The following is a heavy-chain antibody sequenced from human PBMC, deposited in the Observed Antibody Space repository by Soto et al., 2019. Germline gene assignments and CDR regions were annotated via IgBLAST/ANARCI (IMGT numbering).Heavy chain of an antibody. J-gene: IGHJ4*02. CDR1: GFTFSRYA. CDR2: ISGSGGST. V-gene: IGHV3-23*01. Sequence: GGSLRLSCAASGFTFSRYAMSWVRQAPGKGLEWVSAISGSGGSTYYADSVKGRFTISRDNSKNTLYLQMNSLRAEDTAVYYCAKPGVGATTQYYFDFWGQGTLVTVSS. CDR3: AKPGVGATTQYYFDF. D-gene: IGHD1-26*01.